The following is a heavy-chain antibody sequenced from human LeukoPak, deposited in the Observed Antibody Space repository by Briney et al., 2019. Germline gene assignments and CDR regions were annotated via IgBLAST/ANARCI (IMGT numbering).Heavy chain of an antibody. J-gene: IGHJ4*02. CDR2: ISGSGGST. CDR3: AKDQYYYDSSGYYYWYYFDY. Sequence: GGSLRLLCAASGFTFSSYAMSWVRQAPGKGLEWVSAISGSGGSTYYADSVKGRFTISRDNSKNTLYLQMNSLRAEDTAVYYCAKDQYYYDSSGYYYWYYFDYWGQGTLVTVSS. CDR1: GFTFSSYA. D-gene: IGHD3-22*01. V-gene: IGHV3-23*01.